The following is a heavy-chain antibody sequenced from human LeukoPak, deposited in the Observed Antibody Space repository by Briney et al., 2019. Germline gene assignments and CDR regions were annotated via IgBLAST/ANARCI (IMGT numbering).Heavy chain of an antibody. Sequence: PSETLSLTCTVSGGSISSGDYYWSWIRQPPGKGLEWIGYIYYSGSTYYNPSLKSRVTISVDTSKNQFSLKLSSVTAADTAVYYCARVMESSSWYDFDYWGQGTLVTVSS. J-gene: IGHJ4*02. CDR1: GGSISSGDYY. CDR2: IYYSGST. CDR3: ARVMESSSWYDFDY. D-gene: IGHD6-13*01. V-gene: IGHV4-30-4*02.